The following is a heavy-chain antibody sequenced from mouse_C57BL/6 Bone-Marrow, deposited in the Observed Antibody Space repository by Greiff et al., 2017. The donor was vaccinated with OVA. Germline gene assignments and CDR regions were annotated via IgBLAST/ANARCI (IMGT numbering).Heavy chain of an antibody. CDR2: IDPENGAT. D-gene: IGHD1-1*01. CDR3: TTTYYYGTLYYFDY. CDR1: GFNIKDDY. J-gene: IGHJ2*01. V-gene: IGHV14-4*01. Sequence: VQLQQSGAELVRPGASVKLSCTASGFNIKDDYMHWVKQRPEPGLEWLGWIDPENGATEYASKFQGKATITADTSSNTAYLQLSSLTSEDTAVYYCTTTYYYGTLYYFDYWGQGTTLTVSS.